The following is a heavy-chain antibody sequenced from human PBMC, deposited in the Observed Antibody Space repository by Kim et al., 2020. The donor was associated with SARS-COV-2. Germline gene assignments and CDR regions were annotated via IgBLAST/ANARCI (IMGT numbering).Heavy chain of an antibody. Sequence: GGSLRLSCAASGFTFTKYWMAWVRQGPGKGLEWVANIKYDGREKYHVDSVKGRFTISRDNTMSSVYLQMNSLRAEDTAVYYCARDIVVAPQGDAFDMWGRGTMVTVSS. V-gene: IGHV3-7*03. CDR3: ARDIVVAPQGDAFDM. CDR1: GFTFTKYW. D-gene: IGHD2-15*01. CDR2: IKYDGREK. J-gene: IGHJ3*02.